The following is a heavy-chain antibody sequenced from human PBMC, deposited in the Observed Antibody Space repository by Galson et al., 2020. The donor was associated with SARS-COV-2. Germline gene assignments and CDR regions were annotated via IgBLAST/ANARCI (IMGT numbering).Heavy chain of an antibody. CDR3: ARDRVLRYFETLYYYYGMDV. D-gene: IGHD3-9*01. V-gene: IGHV4-39*07. Sequence: ASETLSLTCTVSGGSISSSSYYWGWIRQPPGKGLEWIGSIYYSGSTYYNPSLKSRVTISVDTSKNQFSLKLSSVTAADTAVYYCARDRVLRYFETLYYYYGMDVWGQGTTVTVSS. J-gene: IGHJ6*02. CDR2: IYYSGST. CDR1: GGSISSSSYY.